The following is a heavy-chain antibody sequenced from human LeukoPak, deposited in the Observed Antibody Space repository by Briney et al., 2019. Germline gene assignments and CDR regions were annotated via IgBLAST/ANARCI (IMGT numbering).Heavy chain of an antibody. Sequence: GGSLRLSCAASGFTFSSYGMHWVRQAPGKGLEWVAFIRYDGSNKYYADSVKGRFTISRDNSKNTLYLQMNSLRAEDTAVYYCAKETPYSSSRYCFDYWGQGTLVTVSS. J-gene: IGHJ4*02. CDR1: GFTFSSYG. CDR3: AKETPYSSSRYCFDY. V-gene: IGHV3-30*02. D-gene: IGHD6-13*01. CDR2: IRYDGSNK.